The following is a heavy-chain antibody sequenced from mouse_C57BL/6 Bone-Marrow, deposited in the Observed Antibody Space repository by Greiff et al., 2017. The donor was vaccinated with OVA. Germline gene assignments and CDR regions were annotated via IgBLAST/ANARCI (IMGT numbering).Heavy chain of an antibody. Sequence: VQLKQPGAELVKPGASVKMSCKASGYTFTSYWITWVKQRPGQGLEWIGDLYPGSGSTNYNEKFKSKATLTVDTSSSTADMQLSSLTSEDSAVYYCERKLRCDDWGKGTTLTVSS. CDR3: ERKLRCDD. V-gene: IGHV1-55*01. CDR1: GYTFTSYW. J-gene: IGHJ2*01. CDR2: LYPGSGST. D-gene: IGHD1-1*01.